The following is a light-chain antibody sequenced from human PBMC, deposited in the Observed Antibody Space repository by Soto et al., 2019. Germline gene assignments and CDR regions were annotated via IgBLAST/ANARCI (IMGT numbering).Light chain of an antibody. J-gene: IGLJ1*01. CDR2: DVS. Sequence: QSALTQPASVSGSPGQSITVSRTGTSNDVGAYNYVSWYQQHPGTAPKLMIYDVSNRPSGVSNRFSGSKSGNTASLTISGLQAEDEADYYCTSYTSSRTYVFVTGTKVTVL. V-gene: IGLV2-14*03. CDR3: TSYTSSRTYV. CDR1: SNDVGAYNY.